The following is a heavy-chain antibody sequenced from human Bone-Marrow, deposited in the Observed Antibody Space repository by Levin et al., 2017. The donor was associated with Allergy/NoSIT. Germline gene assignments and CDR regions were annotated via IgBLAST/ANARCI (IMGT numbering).Heavy chain of an antibody. J-gene: IGHJ6*02. CDR3: ARDVWSDIVVVPAARGNMDV. Sequence: PGGSPRLSCAASGFTFSSYGMHWVRQAPGKGLEWVAVIWYDGSNKYYADSVKGRFTISRDNSKNTLYLQMNSLRAEDTAVYYCARDVWSDIVVVPAARGNMDVWGQGTTVTVSS. CDR1: GFTFSSYG. V-gene: IGHV3-33*01. D-gene: IGHD2-2*01. CDR2: IWYDGSNK.